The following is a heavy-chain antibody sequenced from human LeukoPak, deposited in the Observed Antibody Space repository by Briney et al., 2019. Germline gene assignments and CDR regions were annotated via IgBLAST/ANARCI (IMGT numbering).Heavy chain of an antibody. CDR1: GFPFSSYA. Sequence: GGSLELSCAASGFPFSSYAMHWVRQAPGKGLEWVAVISYDGSNKYYADSVKGRFTISRENSKNTLYLQMNSLRAEDTAVYYCARDGGGIVATNDLDYWGQGTLVTVSS. V-gene: IGHV3-30*04. CDR2: ISYDGSNK. CDR3: ARDGGGIVATNDLDY. J-gene: IGHJ4*02. D-gene: IGHD5-12*01.